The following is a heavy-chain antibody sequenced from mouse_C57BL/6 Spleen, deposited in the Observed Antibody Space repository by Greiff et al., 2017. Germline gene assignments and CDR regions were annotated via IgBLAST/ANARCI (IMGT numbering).Heavy chain of an antibody. CDR2: INPNNGGT. J-gene: IGHJ2*01. CDR1: GYTFTDYN. V-gene: IGHV1-22*01. Sequence: EVKLVESGPELVKPGASVKMSCKASGYTFTDYNMHWVKQSHGKSLEWIGYINPNNGGTSYNQKFKGKATLTVNKSSSTAYMELRSLTSEDSAVYYCARGEGRRGFDYWGQGTTLTVSS. CDR3: ARGEGRRGFDY.